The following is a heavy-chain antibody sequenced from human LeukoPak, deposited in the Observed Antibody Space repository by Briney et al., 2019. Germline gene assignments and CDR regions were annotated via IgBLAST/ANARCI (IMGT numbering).Heavy chain of an antibody. CDR3: ARRGGLGYGDLDY. Sequence: GGSLRLSCAASGXTFSNYWVHWVRQAPGKGLVWVSRISGDGTGITFADSVKGRFSISRDNAKNTLYLQMNSLRAEDTAIYYCARRGGLGYGDLDYWGQGTLVTVSS. CDR2: ISGDGTGI. CDR1: GXTFSNYW. J-gene: IGHJ4*02. V-gene: IGHV3-74*01. D-gene: IGHD4-17*01.